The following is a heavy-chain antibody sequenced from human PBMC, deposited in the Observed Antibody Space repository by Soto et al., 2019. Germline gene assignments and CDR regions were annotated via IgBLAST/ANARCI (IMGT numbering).Heavy chain of an antibody. V-gene: IGHV3-15*01. J-gene: IGHJ4*02. CDR3: TTDPGDYEDF. D-gene: IGHD4-17*01. Sequence: EVQLVESGGDLVKPGGCLRLSCTASGIAFTNAWMRWVCQAPGKGLEWVGRIKNRVDGGTTDYAAPVRGRFTISRDDSKDTLFLQMNSLEAEDTAVYYCTTDPGDYEDFWGQGTLVTVSS. CDR2: IKNRVDGGTT. CDR1: GIAFTNAW.